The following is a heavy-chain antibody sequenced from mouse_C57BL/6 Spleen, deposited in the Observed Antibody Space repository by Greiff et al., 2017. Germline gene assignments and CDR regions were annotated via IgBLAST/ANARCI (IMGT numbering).Heavy chain of an antibody. J-gene: IGHJ3*01. CDR2: IDPSDSYT. CDR3: ASPYSNYAWFAY. V-gene: IGHV1-50*01. Sequence: QVQLQQPGAELVKPGASVKLSCKASGYTFTSYWMQWVKQRPGQGLEWIGEIDPSDSYTNYNQKFKGKATVTVDTSSSTAYMQLSSLTSEDSAVYYCASPYSNYAWFAYWGQGTLVTVSA. D-gene: IGHD2-5*01. CDR1: GYTFTSYW.